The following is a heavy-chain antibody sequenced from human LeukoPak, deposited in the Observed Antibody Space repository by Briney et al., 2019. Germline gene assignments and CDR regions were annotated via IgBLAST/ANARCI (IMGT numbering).Heavy chain of an antibody. Sequence: ASVKVSCKVSGYTLTELSMHWVRQAPGKGLEWMGGFDPEDGETIYAQKFQGRVTMTEDTSTDTAYMELSSLRSEDTAVYYCATDRRIAVYFDYWGQGTLVTVSS. CDR3: ATDRRIAVYFDY. D-gene: IGHD6-19*01. CDR1: GYTLTELS. J-gene: IGHJ4*02. CDR2: FDPEDGET. V-gene: IGHV1-24*01.